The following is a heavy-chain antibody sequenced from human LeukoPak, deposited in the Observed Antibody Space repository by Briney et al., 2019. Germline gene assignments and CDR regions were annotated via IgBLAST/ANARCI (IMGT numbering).Heavy chain of an antibody. CDR2: ISGDGGST. D-gene: IGHD3-9*01. CDR3: AKGGRYFDWLNALFDY. V-gene: IGHV3-43*02. J-gene: IGHJ4*02. Sequence: GGSLRLSCAASGFTFDDYAMHWVRQAPGKGLEWVSLISGDGGSTYYADSVKGRFTISRDNSKNSLYLQMNGLRTEDTALYYCAKGGRYFDWLNALFDYWGQGTLVTVSS. CDR1: GFTFDDYA.